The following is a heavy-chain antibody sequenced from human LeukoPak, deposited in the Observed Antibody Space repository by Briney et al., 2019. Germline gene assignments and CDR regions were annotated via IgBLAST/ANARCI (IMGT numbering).Heavy chain of an antibody. J-gene: IGHJ2*01. D-gene: IGHD2-15*01. CDR3: AKDPAPGYCSGGSCYPNWYFDL. Sequence: GGSLRLSCAASGFXFSSYGIHWVRQAPGKGLEWVSAISGSGGSTYYADSVKGRFTISRDNSKNTLYLQMNSLRAEDTAVYYCAKDPAPGYCSGGSCYPNWYFDLWGRGTLVTVSS. V-gene: IGHV3-23*01. CDR1: GFXFSSYG. CDR2: ISGSGGST.